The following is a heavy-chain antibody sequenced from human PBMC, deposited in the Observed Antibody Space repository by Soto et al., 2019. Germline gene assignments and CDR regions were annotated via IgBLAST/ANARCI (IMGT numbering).Heavy chain of an antibody. D-gene: IGHD2-8*01. CDR1: GGTFRTAA. V-gene: IGHV1-69*05. CDR2: IMPVFRTP. CDR3: ARDNDRPQLGGNYYYILGV. Sequence: QVQLEQSGAEVKKPGSSVKVSCKASGGTFRTAAISWVRQAPGQGLEWMGGIMPVFRTPDYAQKFQGRVTXTXDXXTNTAYMELSGLRSDDTAVYYCARDNDRPQLGGNYYYILGVWGQGTTITVSS. J-gene: IGHJ6*02.